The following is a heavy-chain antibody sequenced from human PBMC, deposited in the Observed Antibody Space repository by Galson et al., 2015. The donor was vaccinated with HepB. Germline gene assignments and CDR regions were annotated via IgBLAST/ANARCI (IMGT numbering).Heavy chain of an antibody. D-gene: IGHD6-6*01. V-gene: IGHV5-10-1*01. CDR3: ARRTYTTSSDWFDP. Sequence: QSGAEVKKPGESLRISCKGSGYSFTNYWINWVRQMPGKGLEWMGRIDPSDSYINYSPSFQGHVTISADKSINTAYLHWSSLKASDTAMYYCARRTYTTSSDWFDPWGQGTLVTVSS. CDR1: GYSFTNYW. CDR2: IDPSDSYI. J-gene: IGHJ5*02.